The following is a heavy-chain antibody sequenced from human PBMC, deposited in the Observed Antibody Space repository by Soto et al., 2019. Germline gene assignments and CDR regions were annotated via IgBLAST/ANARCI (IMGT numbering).Heavy chain of an antibody. CDR1: GGSISSKSYS. D-gene: IGHD1-26*01. J-gene: IGHJ4*02. V-gene: IGHV4-39*07. CDR2: FYYTENT. Sequence: PSETLSLTCSVSGGSISSKSYSWGWIRQPPGKGLEWIGTFYYTENTYYNPSLKSRVTISVDTSKNQFSLKLSSVTAADTAVYYCARRYGGNFDYWGQGTLVTVSS. CDR3: ARRYGGNFDY.